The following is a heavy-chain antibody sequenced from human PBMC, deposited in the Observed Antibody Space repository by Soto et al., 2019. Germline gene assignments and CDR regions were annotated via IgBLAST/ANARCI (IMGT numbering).Heavy chain of an antibody. CDR3: ARGVPLPLQDWFDP. D-gene: IGHD4-4*01. CDR2: INHSAST. V-gene: IGHV4-34*01. J-gene: IGHJ5*02. Sequence: QVQLQQWGAGLLKPSETLSLTCAVYGGSFSGYYWSWIRQPPGKGLEWIGEINHSASTNYNPSLKSRVTISVDTSKNQFSLKLSSVTAADTAVYYCARGVPLPLQDWFDPWGQGTLVTVSS. CDR1: GGSFSGYY.